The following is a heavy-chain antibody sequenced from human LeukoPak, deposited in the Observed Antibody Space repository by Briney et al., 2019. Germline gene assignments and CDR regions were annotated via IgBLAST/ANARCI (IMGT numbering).Heavy chain of an antibody. D-gene: IGHD4-17*01. J-gene: IGHJ6*02. CDR3: ARHSTVTYGLDV. V-gene: IGHV4-39*01. Sequence: PSETLSLTCTVSGGSINSSSYYWGWIRQPPGKGLEWIGNFSYSGSTYYNPSLKSRVTISVDTSKNQFSLKLSSVTAADTAVYYCARHSTVTYGLDVWGQGTTVSVSS. CDR1: GGSINSSSYY. CDR2: FSYSGST.